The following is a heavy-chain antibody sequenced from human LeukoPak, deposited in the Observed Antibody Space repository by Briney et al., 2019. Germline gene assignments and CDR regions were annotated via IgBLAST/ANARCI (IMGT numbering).Heavy chain of an antibody. CDR2: IWYDGSNK. V-gene: IGHV3-33*08. D-gene: IGHD4-17*01. CDR3: ARMPFADYGDYVFDY. CDR1: GFTFSSYG. Sequence: PGGSLRLSCAASGFTFSSYGMHWVRQAPGKGLEWVAVIWYDGSNKYYADSVKGRFTISRDNSKNTLFLQMNSVRAEDTAVYYCARMPFADYGDYVFDYWGQGTLVTVSS. J-gene: IGHJ4*02.